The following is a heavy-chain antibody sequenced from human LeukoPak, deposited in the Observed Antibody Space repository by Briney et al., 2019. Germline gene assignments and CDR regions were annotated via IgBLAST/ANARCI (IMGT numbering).Heavy chain of an antibody. CDR3: ARGLSAIVY. V-gene: IGHV4-59*12. CDR2: IYYTGNT. D-gene: IGHD2-15*01. Sequence: SETLSLTCAVSGGSIGGYYWNWIRQSPEKGLECIGYIYYTGNTDYNPSLKSRVTISVDTSKNQFSLKLSSVTAADTAVYYCARGLSAIVYWGQGTLVTVSS. J-gene: IGHJ4*02. CDR1: GGSIGGYY.